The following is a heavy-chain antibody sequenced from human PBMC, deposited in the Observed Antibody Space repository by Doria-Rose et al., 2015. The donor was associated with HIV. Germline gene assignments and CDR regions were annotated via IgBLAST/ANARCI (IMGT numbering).Heavy chain of an antibody. CDR2: IFSDDER. CDR3: ARIRSSRWYHKYYFDF. J-gene: IGHJ4*02. V-gene: IGHV2-26*01. CDR1: GVSLSSPGMG. Sequence: TLKESGPVLVKPTEALTLTCTVSGVSLSSPGMGVSWIRQPPGKALEWLANIFSDDERSYKSSLKSRLTISRGTSKSQVVLTMTDMDPVDTATYYCARIRSSRWYHKYYFDFWGQGTLVIVSA. D-gene: IGHD6-13*01.